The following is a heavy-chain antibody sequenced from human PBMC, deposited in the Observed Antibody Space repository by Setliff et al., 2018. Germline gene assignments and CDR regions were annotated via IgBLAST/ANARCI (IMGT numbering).Heavy chain of an antibody. CDR2: TIPIFGAA. V-gene: IGHV1-69*05. D-gene: IGHD5-18*01. J-gene: IGHJ4*02. Sequence: SVKVSCKASGGTFSSYAISWVRQAPGQGLEWMGGTIPIFGAANYAQKFQGRVTITTDESTSTAYMELRSLTSDDSAFYYCARAPSVELVTIRTNSWFTYWGQGTLVTVSS. CDR3: ARAPSVELVTIRTNSWFTY. CDR1: GGTFSSYA.